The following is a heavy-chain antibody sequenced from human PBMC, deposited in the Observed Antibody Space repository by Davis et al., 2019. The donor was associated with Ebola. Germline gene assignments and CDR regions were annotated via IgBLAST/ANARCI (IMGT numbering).Heavy chain of an antibody. CDR1: GFTFSSYA. CDR3: ARGENYDFWSGLL. J-gene: IGHJ4*02. V-gene: IGHV3-23*01. CDR2: ISASGGST. Sequence: GESLKISCAASGFTFSSYAMSWVRQAPGKGLEWVSTISASGGSTYYADSVKGRFTISRDNSKNTLYLQMNSLRAEDTAVYYCARGENYDFWSGLLWGQGTLVTVSS. D-gene: IGHD3-3*01.